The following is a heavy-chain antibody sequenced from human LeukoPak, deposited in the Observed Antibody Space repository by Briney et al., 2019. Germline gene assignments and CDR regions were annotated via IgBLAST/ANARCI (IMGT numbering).Heavy chain of an antibody. CDR3: AGAPRYSSSWYGYYFYHYMDV. J-gene: IGHJ6*03. CDR2: IYSGGST. CDR1: GFSVMTNC. V-gene: IGHV3-53*01. Sequence: GGSLRLSCAASGFSVMTNCMSWVRQAPGKGLEWVSIIYSGGSTYYADSVKGRFTILRDNSKNTLYLQMDRLTVDDTAVYYCAGAPRYSSSWYGYYFYHYMDVWGKGTTVTVSS. D-gene: IGHD2-2*01.